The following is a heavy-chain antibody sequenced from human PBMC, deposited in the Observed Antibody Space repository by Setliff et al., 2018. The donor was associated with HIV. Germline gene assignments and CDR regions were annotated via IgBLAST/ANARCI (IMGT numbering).Heavy chain of an antibody. CDR1: GGTFSSYA. V-gene: IGHV1-69*05. Sequence: ASVKVSCKASGGTFSSYAISWVRQAPGQGLEWMGGIIPISGTVNYAQKFWGRVTITTHESTSTAYMELSSRRSEDTAVYYCARDFGGYCSSMSCPGLFDPWGQGTLVTVSS. CDR2: IIPISGTV. D-gene: IGHD2-2*01. J-gene: IGHJ5*02. CDR3: ARDFGGYCSSMSCPGLFDP.